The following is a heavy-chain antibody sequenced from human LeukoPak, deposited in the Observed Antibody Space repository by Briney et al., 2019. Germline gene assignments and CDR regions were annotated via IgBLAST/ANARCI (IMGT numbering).Heavy chain of an antibody. D-gene: IGHD2-2*01. CDR1: GGSVSSSSYY. CDR3: ARANIVVVPGIMNSRRYYYNGMDV. CDR2: FYYSGST. Sequence: SETLSLTCTVSGGSVSSSSYYWGWIRQPPGKGLEWIGSFYYSGSTYYNPSLKSRVTISVDTSKNQFSLKLSSVTAADTAVYYCARANIVVVPGIMNSRRYYYNGMDVWGQGTTVTVSS. J-gene: IGHJ6*02. V-gene: IGHV4-39*07.